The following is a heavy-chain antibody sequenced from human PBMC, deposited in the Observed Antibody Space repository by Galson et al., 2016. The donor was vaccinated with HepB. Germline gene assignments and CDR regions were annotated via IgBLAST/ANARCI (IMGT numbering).Heavy chain of an antibody. D-gene: IGHD3-10*01. CDR3: SRGDTHSGLGSYFDAFDV. Sequence: SLRLSCAASGFTFSAYWMTWVRQAPGQGLEWVANIKRDGSDIHYVDSVKGRFTISRDNDKNSLHLQMNSLRVVDTAVYYCSRGDTHSGLGSYFDAFDVWGQGTMVTVSS. CDR1: GFTFSAYW. J-gene: IGHJ3*01. CDR2: IKRDGSDI. V-gene: IGHV3-7*03.